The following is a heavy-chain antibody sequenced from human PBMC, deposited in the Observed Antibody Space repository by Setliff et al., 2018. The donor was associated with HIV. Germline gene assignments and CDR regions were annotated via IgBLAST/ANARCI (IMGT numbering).Heavy chain of an antibody. CDR2: IYYSGTT. CDR1: GASITSGGHY. D-gene: IGHD4-17*01. J-gene: IGHJ4*02. CDR3: AALTTGYYFDY. V-gene: IGHV4-31*03. Sequence: SETLSLTCTVSGASITSGGHYRSWIRQHPGKGLEWIGYIYYSGTTHYNPSLKSRVNISLDMSKNEFSLNLNSVTAADTAVYYCAALTTGYYFDYWGQGTLVTVSS.